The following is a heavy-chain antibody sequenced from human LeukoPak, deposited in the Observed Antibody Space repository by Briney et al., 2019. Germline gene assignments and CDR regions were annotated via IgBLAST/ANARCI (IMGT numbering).Heavy chain of an antibody. Sequence: SETLSLTCAVYGGSFSGYYWSWIRQPPGKGLEWIGEINHSGSTNYNPSLKSRVTISVDTSKNQFSLKLSSVTAADTAVYYCAIGLQEFDPWGQGTLVTVSS. V-gene: IGHV4-34*01. CDR1: GGSFSGYY. CDR2: INHSGST. J-gene: IGHJ5*02. CDR3: AIGLQEFDP.